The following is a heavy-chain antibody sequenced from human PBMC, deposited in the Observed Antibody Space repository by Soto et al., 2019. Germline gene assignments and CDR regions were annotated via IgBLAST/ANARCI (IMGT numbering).Heavy chain of an antibody. Sequence: PSETLSLTCTVSGGSISSSSYYWGWIRQPPGKGLEWIGSIYYSGSTYYNPSLKSRVTISVDTSKNQFSLKLSSVTAADTAVYFWSRRFNFYGGSCFGGMVDYWGQGTLVTVSS. CDR1: GGSISSSSYY. CDR3: SRRFNFYGGSCFGGMVDY. J-gene: IGHJ4*02. CDR2: IYYSGST. V-gene: IGHV4-39*01. D-gene: IGHD2-15*01.